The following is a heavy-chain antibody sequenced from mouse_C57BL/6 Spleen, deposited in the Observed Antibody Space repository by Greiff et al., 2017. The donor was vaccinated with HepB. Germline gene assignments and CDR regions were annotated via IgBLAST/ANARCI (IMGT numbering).Heavy chain of an antibody. V-gene: IGHV10-3*01. J-gene: IGHJ2*01. CDR3: VREQGYSNYFDY. D-gene: IGHD2-5*01. CDR2: IRSKSSNYTT. CDR1: GFTFNTYA. Sequence: VQLKESGGGLVQPKGSLKLSCAASGFTFNTYAMHWVRQAPGKGLEWVASIRSKSSNYTTYYADSGKDIFTIYRDDSHSMLYLQMNNLKTEDTAMYYCVREQGYSNYFDYWGQGTTLTVSS.